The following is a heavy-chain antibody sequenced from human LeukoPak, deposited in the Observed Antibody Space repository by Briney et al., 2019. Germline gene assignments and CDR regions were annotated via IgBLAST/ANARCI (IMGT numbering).Heavy chain of an antibody. V-gene: IGHV3-64D*06. CDR1: GFTFSNYA. CDR2: IGSNGGTT. CDR3: VKGFQGYCSSISCSGY. J-gene: IGHJ4*02. D-gene: IGHD2-2*01. Sequence: GGSLRLSCSASGFTFSNYAMHWARQAPEKGLEHVSAIGSNGGTTYYADSVKGRFTISRDNSKNTLYLQMSSLRAEDTAVYYCVKGFQGYCSSISCSGYWGQGTLVIVSS.